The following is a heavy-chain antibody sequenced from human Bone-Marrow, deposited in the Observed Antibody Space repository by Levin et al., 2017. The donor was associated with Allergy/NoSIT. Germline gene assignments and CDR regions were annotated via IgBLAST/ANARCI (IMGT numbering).Heavy chain of an antibody. CDR3: ARGAAGWDV. CDR2: TYYRSKWYY. V-gene: IGHV6-1*01. D-gene: IGHD6-19*01. CDR1: GDSFSSVTTA. J-gene: IGHJ4*02. Sequence: SQTLSLTCGISGDSFSSVTTAWNWIRQSPSRGLEWLGRTYYRSKWYYDYALSVKSRLVISPDTSENQFSLQLKSVSPDDTAVYYCARGAAGWDVWGQGIQVTVSS.